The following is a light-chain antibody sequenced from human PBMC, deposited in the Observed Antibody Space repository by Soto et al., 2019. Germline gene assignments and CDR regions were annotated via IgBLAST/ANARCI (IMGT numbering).Light chain of an antibody. J-gene: IGKJ1*01. Sequence: DIQMTQSPSSLSASVGDRVTITCRASQSISNYLSWYHQKPGKAPNLLIYVASSLQSGVPSRFSGRGSGTDFTLTISSLQHEDFSTYYCQQSYSTPPGTFGQGTKVEIK. CDR3: QQSYSTPPGT. V-gene: IGKV1-39*01. CDR1: QSISNY. CDR2: VAS.